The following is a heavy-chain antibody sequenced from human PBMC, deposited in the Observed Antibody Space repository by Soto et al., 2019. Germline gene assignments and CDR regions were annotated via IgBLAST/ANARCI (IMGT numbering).Heavy chain of an antibody. J-gene: IGHJ3*01. CDR1: GASISSTSYY. Sequence: QLQLEASGPGLVKPSETLSLTGSVSGASISSTSYYWAWIRQPPGRGLEWIGSFSHGGPTYYNPSLKSRVIISVDTSKNQFSLKLSSVTAADTAVYFCARREMSWHAFDFWGQGTMVTVS. CDR3: ARREMSWHAFDF. CDR2: FSHGGPT. D-gene: IGHD1-26*01. V-gene: IGHV4-39*01.